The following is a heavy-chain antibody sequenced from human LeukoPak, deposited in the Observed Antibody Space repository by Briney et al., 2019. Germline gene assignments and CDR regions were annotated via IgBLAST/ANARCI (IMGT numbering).Heavy chain of an antibody. J-gene: IGHJ4*02. V-gene: IGHV3-23*01. CDR1: GFTFSIYA. D-gene: IGHD6-19*01. Sequence: SGGSLRLSCAASGFTFSIYAMSWVRQAPGKGLEWVSSISGSGGTTYYAESVKGRFTISRDNSKNTLYLQMNSLRAEETAVYYCAKGLSSGWNLKGSDYWGQGTLVVVSS. CDR3: AKGLSSGWNLKGSDY. CDR2: ISGSGGTT.